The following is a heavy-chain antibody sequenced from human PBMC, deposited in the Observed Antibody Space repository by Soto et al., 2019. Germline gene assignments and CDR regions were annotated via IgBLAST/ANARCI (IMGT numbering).Heavy chain of an antibody. D-gene: IGHD6-6*01. V-gene: IGHV3-7*01. CDR2: INKNGGEK. CDR3: ESVSGRGGSSPRAVDY. Sequence: GGSLRLSCPVAGFTFSRYSMSWVRQAPGKGLEWVANINKNGGEKYYVDSVKGRFTISRDNSKNTLYLQMNSMRAEDTAVYYCESVSGRGGSSPRAVDYWGQGTLVTVSS. J-gene: IGHJ4*02. CDR1: GFTFSRYS.